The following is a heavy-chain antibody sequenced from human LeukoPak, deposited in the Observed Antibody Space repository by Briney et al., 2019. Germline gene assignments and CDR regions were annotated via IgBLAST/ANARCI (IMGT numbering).Heavy chain of an antibody. CDR3: ARGLGVAGPRSLDY. D-gene: IGHD6-19*01. J-gene: IGHJ4*02. Sequence: SETLSLTCAVYGGPFSGYYWSWIRQPPGKGLEWIGEINHSGSTNYNPSLKSRVTISVDTSKNQFSLKLSSVTAADTAVYYCARGLGVAGPRSLDYWGQGTLVTVSS. CDR1: GGPFSGYY. CDR2: INHSGST. V-gene: IGHV4-34*01.